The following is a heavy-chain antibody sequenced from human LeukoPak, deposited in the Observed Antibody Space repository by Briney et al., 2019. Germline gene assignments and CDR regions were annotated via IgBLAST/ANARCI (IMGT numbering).Heavy chain of an antibody. CDR3: ARDSHTAMVRGVIPY. V-gene: IGHV3-7*01. D-gene: IGHD3-10*01. CDR1: GFTFSIYW. J-gene: IGHJ4*02. Sequence: GGSLRLSCAASGFTFSIYWMTWVRQAPGKGLERVANIKQDGSEKYYVDSVKGRFTISRDNARNSLYLQMNSLRAEDTAVYYCARDSHTAMVRGVIPYWGQGTLVTVSS. CDR2: IKQDGSEK.